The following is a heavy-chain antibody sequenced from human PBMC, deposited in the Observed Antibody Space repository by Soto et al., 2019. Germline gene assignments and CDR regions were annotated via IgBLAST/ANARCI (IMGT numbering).Heavy chain of an antibody. CDR2: IYYSGST. CDR1: GGSISSGDYY. Sequence: PSETLSLTCTVSGGSISSGDYYWSWIRQPPEKGLEWIGYIYYSGSTYYNPSLKSRVTISVDTSKNQFSLKLSSVTAADTAVYYCASTLVGYCSSTCCAEYFQHWGEGNLVTLSS. J-gene: IGHJ1*01. CDR3: ASTLVGYCSSTCCAEYFQH. V-gene: IGHV4-30-4*01. D-gene: IGHD2-2*01.